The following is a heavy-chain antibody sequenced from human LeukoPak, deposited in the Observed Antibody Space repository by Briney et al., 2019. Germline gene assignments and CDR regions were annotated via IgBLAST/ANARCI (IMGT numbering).Heavy chain of an antibody. Sequence: PSETLSLTCTVSGCSISSGSYYWSWLRQRAGKGREWIGGIYISRSTNYNPCLESRVTVSVDTSKNQFSLKLSPVTAADTAVYYCARVDITMVRGVISWGQGTLVTVSS. D-gene: IGHD3-10*01. CDR3: ARVDITMVRGVIS. CDR1: GCSISSGSYY. V-gene: IGHV4-61*02. CDR2: IYISRST. J-gene: IGHJ4*02.